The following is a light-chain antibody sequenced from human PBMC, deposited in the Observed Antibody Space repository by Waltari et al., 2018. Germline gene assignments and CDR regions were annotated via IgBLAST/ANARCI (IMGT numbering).Light chain of an antibody. CDR3: QQRRNWPLT. V-gene: IGKV3-11*01. J-gene: IGKJ4*01. CDR1: PSISTY. Sequence: DIVLTQSPATLSLSPGEGATLSCRASPSISTYLTWYQQKPGQAPRLLIYDTSNRATGIPTRFSGSGFGTDFTLTISSLEPEDFAIYYCQQRRNWPLTFGGGTKVEIK. CDR2: DTS.